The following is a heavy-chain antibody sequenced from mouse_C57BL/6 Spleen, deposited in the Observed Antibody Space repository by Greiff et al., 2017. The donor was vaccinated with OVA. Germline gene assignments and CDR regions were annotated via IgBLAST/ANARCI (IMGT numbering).Heavy chain of an antibody. J-gene: IGHJ3*01. Sequence: EVQVVESGGGLVKPGGSLKLSCAASGFTFSSYAMSWVRQTPEKRLEWVATISDGGSYTYYPDNVKGRFTISRDNAKNHLDLQMSHLKSEDTAMYYCARDDGYYAWFAYWGQGTLVTVSA. D-gene: IGHD2-3*01. CDR2: ISDGGSYT. CDR3: ARDDGYYAWFAY. CDR1: GFTFSSYA. V-gene: IGHV5-4*01.